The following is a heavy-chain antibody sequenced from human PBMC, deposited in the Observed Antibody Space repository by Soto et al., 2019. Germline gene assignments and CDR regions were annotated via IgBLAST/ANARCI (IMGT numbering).Heavy chain of an antibody. CDR2: ISPYNGNT. V-gene: IGHV1-18*01. CDR3: AREWDYNASRPYSNWFDP. D-gene: IGHD3-10*01. J-gene: IGHJ5*02. CDR1: GYTFTSYG. Sequence: QVQLVQSGAEVKKPGASVKVSCKASGYTFTSYGITWVRQATGQGLEWMGWISPYNGNTNYAQKLQGRVTMTTDTSTSTAYMELRSLRYDDTAVYYCAREWDYNASRPYSNWFDPWGQGTLVTVSS.